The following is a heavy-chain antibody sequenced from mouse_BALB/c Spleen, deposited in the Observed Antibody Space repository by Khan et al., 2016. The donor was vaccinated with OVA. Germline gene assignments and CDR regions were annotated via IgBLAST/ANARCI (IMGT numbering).Heavy chain of an antibody. J-gene: IGHJ1*01. V-gene: IGHV9-1*02. Sequence: QIQLVQSGPELKKPGETVKISCKASGYTFTNYGMNWVKQAPGKGLKWMGWINTYTGEPTYTDDFKGRFAFPLEPSASTASLQINNLKNEDMATNFCARGASYWYFDVWGAGTTVTVSS. D-gene: IGHD6-1*01. CDR1: GYTFTNYG. CDR2: INTYTGEP. CDR3: ARGASYWYFDV.